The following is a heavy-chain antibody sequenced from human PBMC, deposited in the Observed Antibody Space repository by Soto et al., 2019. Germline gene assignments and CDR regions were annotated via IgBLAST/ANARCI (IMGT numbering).Heavy chain of an antibody. CDR2: ISGSGGST. J-gene: IGHJ5*02. V-gene: IGHV3-23*01. CDR3: AKDGAGQSSGWTPNWFDP. D-gene: IGHD6-19*01. Sequence: GGSLRLSCAASGFTFSSYAMSWVRQAPGKGLEWVSAISGSGGSTYYADSVKGRFTISRDNSKNTLYLQMNSLRAEDTAVYYCAKDGAGQSSGWTPNWFDPWGQGTLVTVSS. CDR1: GFTFSSYA.